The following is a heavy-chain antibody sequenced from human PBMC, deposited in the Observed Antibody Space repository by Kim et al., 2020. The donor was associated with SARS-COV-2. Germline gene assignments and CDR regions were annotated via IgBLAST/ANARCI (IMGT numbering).Heavy chain of an antibody. CDR1: GFTFSSYA. Sequence: GGSLRLSCAASGFTFSSYAMSWVRQAPGKGLEWVSAISGSGGSTYYADSVKGRFTISRDNSKNTLYLQMNSLRAEDTAVYYCASRRGWETYYFDYWGQGTLVTVSS. CDR3: ASRRGWETYYFDY. V-gene: IGHV3-23*01. D-gene: IGHD6-19*01. J-gene: IGHJ4*02. CDR2: ISGSGGST.